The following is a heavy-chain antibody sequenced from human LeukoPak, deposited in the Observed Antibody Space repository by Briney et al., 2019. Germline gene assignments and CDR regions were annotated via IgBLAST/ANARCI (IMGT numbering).Heavy chain of an antibody. Sequence: GGSLRLSRAASGLTLDDYGMSWVRHAPGKGLEWVSGINWNGGSTGYADSVKGRFTISRDNAKNSLYLQMNSLRAEDTALYYCAREQGCGDCYPYYFDYWGQGTLVTVSS. CDR3: AREQGCGDCYPYYFDY. CDR2: INWNGGST. V-gene: IGHV3-20*04. D-gene: IGHD2-21*02. J-gene: IGHJ4*02. CDR1: GLTLDDYG.